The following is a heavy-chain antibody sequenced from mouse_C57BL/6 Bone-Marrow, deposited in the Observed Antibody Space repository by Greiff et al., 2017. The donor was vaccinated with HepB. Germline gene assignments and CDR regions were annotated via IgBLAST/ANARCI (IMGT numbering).Heavy chain of an antibody. J-gene: IGHJ3*01. Sequence: VQLQQPGAELVRPGTSVKLSCKASGYTFTSYWMHWVKQRPGQGLEWIGVIDPSDSYTNYNQKFKGKATLTVDTSSSTAYMQLSSLTSEDSAFYYCAREFTIFDGYYLWGQGTLVTVSA. D-gene: IGHD2-3*01. CDR2: IDPSDSYT. CDR1: GYTFTSYW. CDR3: AREFTIFDGYYL. V-gene: IGHV1-59*01.